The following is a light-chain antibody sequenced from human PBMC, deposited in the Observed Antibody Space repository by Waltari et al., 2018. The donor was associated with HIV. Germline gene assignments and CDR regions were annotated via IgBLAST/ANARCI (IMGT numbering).Light chain of an antibody. CDR1: SSDVGGYDF. CDR2: EVI. V-gene: IGLV2-14*01. Sequence: QSALTQPASVSGSPGQSITIFCTGTSSDVGGYDFVSWYQQHPGKAPKLMIYEVINRPSGVSNRFSGCKSGNTASLTISGLQAEDEADYYCSSYTSSSTRVFGTGTKVTVL. J-gene: IGLJ1*01. CDR3: SSYTSSSTRV.